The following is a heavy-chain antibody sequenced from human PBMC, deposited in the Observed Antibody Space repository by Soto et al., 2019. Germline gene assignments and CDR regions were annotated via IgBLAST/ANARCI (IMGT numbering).Heavy chain of an antibody. CDR1: GGSFSGYY. CDR2: INHSGST. D-gene: IGHD3-3*01. J-gene: IGHJ4*02. V-gene: IGHV4-34*01. CDR3: ARVSLEWLLWTKVVGLDY. Sequence: SVTLSLTCAVYGGSFSGYYWSWIRQPPGKGLEWIGEINHSGSTNYNPSLKSRVTISVDTSKNQFSLKLSSVTAADTAVYYCARVSLEWLLWTKVVGLDYWGQGTLVTVSS.